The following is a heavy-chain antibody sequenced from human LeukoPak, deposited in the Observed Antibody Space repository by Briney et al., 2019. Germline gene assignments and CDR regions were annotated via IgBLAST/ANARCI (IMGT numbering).Heavy chain of an antibody. CDR1: GFTFSSYS. V-gene: IGHV3-21*01. Sequence: GGSLRLSCAASGFTFSSYSMNWVRQAPGKGLEWVSSISSSSSYIYYADSVKGRFTISRDNAKNSLYLQMNSRRAEDTAVYYCARAGQQLATKSAGLKHWFDPWGQGTLVTVSS. CDR3: ARAGQQLATKSAGLKHWFDP. CDR2: ISSSSSYI. D-gene: IGHD6-13*01. J-gene: IGHJ5*02.